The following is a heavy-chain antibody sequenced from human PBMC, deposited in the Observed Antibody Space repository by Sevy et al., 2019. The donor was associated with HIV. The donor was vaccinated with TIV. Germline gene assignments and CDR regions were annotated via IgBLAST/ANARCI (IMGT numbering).Heavy chain of an antibody. CDR1: GFTFSSYA. CDR3: AKERGVPWGAYYFDY. V-gene: IGHV3-23*01. D-gene: IGHD1-1*01. J-gene: IGHJ4*02. Sequence: GGSLRLSCAASGFTFSSYAMSWVRHAPGKGLEWVSGISGSGYSTYYADSVKGRFTISRDNSKNTLYLQMNSLRAEDTAVYYCAKERGVPWGAYYFDYWGQGTLVTVSS. CDR2: ISGSGYST.